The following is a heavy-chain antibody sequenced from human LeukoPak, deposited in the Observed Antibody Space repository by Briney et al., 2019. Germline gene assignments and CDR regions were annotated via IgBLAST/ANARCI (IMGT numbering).Heavy chain of an antibody. Sequence: GESLKISCKGSGYSFTSYWIGWVRQMPGKGLEWMGIIYPGDSDTRYSPSFQGQVTISADKSITTAYLQWRSLKASDTAMFYCARHRSAGNLDAFDLWGQGTMVTVPS. CDR2: IYPGDSDT. CDR3: ARHRSAGNLDAFDL. CDR1: GYSFTSYW. D-gene: IGHD1-26*01. J-gene: IGHJ3*01. V-gene: IGHV5-51*01.